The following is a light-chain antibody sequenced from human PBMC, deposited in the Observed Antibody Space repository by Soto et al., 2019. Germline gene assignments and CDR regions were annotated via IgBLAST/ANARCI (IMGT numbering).Light chain of an antibody. J-gene: IGKJ5*01. V-gene: IGKV3-20*01. CDR3: QQSGSSPLIT. CDR2: GAS. Sequence: ENVLTQSPGTLSLSPGERATLSCRASQSVSSSYLAWYQQKPGQPPRRLIYGASSRATGIPDRFSGSGSGTDFTLTISRLAPEDYAVYYCQQSGSSPLITFGQGTRLEIK. CDR1: QSVSSSY.